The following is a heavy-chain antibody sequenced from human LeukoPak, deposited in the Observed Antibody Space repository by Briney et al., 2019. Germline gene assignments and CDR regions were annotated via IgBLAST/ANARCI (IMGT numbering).Heavy chain of an antibody. CDR3: ARDHYPRITMVRGVIDY. J-gene: IGHJ4*02. CDR1: GYTFTSYY. D-gene: IGHD3-10*01. CDR2: INPSGGST. Sequence: ASVKVSCKASGYTFTSYYMHWVRQAPGQGLEWMGIINPSGGSTSYAQKFQGRVTMTRDTSTSTVYMGLSSLRSEDTAVYYCARDHYPRITMVRGVIDYWGQGTLVTVSS. V-gene: IGHV1-46*01.